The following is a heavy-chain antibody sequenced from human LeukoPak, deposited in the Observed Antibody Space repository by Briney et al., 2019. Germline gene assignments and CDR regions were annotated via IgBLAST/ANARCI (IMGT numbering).Heavy chain of an antibody. J-gene: IGHJ4*02. CDR2: INHSGST. V-gene: IGHV4-34*01. Sequence: SETLSLTCAVYGGSFSGYYWSWIRQPPGKGLEWIGEINHSGSTNYNPSLKSRVTISVDKSKNQFSLKLSSVTAADTAVYYCARSAKQWLVHRYYFDYWGQGTLVTVSS. CDR3: ARSAKQWLVHRYYFDY. CDR1: GGSFSGYY. D-gene: IGHD6-19*01.